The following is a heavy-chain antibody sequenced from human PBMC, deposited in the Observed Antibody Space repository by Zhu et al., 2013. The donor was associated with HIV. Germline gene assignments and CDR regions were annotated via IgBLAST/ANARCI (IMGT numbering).Heavy chain of an antibody. CDR3: ARGRDNSKGGDY. D-gene: IGHD4-4*01. V-gene: IGHV4-34*01. CDR1: DGSLTGYY. Sequence: QVQLQQWGAGLLKPSETLSLICDVFDGSLTGYYWSWSRQPPGRGLEWIGEISQGEGTNYNPSLKSRVTMSIDTSKTQFSLRLSSVTAADTAVYYCARGRDNSKGGDYWGQATLVTVSS. J-gene: IGHJ4*02. CDR2: ISQGEGT.